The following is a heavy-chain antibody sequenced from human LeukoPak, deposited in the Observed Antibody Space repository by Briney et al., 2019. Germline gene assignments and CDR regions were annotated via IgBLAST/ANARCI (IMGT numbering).Heavy chain of an antibody. Sequence: ASVKVSCKVSGYTLTELSMHWVRQAPGKGLEWMGGFDPEDGETIYAQKFQGRVTMTEDTSTDTAYMELSSLRSEDTAVYYCATPRMITFGEVIAGVEAFDIWGQGTMVTVSS. J-gene: IGHJ3*02. D-gene: IGHD3-16*02. CDR3: ATPRMITFGEVIAGVEAFDI. V-gene: IGHV1-24*01. CDR1: GYTLTELS. CDR2: FDPEDGET.